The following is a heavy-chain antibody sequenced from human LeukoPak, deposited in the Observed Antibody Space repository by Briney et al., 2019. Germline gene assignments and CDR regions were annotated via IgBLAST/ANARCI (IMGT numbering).Heavy chain of an antibody. J-gene: IGHJ4*02. D-gene: IGHD5-18*01. V-gene: IGHV1-18*04. CDR1: GYTFTSYY. CDR2: ISAYNGNT. CDR3: ARDPRIQLYDY. Sequence: ASVKVSCKASGYTFTSYYMHWVRQAPGQGLEWMGWISAYNGNTNYAQKLQGRVTMTTDTSTSTAYMELRSLRSDDTAVYYCARDPRIQLYDYWGQGTLVTVSS.